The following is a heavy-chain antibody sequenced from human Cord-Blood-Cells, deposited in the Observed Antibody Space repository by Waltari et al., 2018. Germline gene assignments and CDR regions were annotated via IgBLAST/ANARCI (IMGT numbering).Heavy chain of an antibody. Sequence: EVQLLESGGGLVQPGGSLRLSCADSGFTFSSYAMSWARQGPGKGLGWVSAISGSGGSTYYADSVKGRFTISRDNSKNTLYLQMNSLRAEDTAVYYCAKENLITVAGTFDYWGQGTLVTVSS. CDR3: AKENLITVAGTFDY. CDR1: GFTFSSYA. D-gene: IGHD6-19*01. J-gene: IGHJ4*02. V-gene: IGHV3-23*01. CDR2: ISGSGGST.